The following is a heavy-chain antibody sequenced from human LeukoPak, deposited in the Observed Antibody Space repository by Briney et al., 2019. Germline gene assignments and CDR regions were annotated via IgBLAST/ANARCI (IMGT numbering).Heavy chain of an antibody. J-gene: IGHJ4*02. CDR3: AKLQLYYDILTGPLVDY. D-gene: IGHD3-9*01. V-gene: IGHV3-30*02. CDR1: GFTFSRYG. Sequence: GGSLRLSCAASGFTFSRYGMHWVRQAPGKGLEWVAFIRYDGSDKYYADSVKGRFTISRDNFKNTVYLQMNSLRAEDTLVYYCAKLQLYYDILTGPLVDYWGQGTLVTVSS. CDR2: IRYDGSDK.